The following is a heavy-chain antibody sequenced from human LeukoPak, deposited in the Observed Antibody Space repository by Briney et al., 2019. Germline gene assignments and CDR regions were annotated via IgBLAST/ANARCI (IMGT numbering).Heavy chain of an antibody. D-gene: IGHD6-13*01. Sequence: ASVKVSCKASGYTFSSYGIIWVRQAPGQGLQWMGWVSPFNGNTDYAPELQGRVTMTTDTSTTTAYMELSSLRSEDTAVYYCARDDLLVRAAGALDYWGQGTLVTVSS. J-gene: IGHJ4*02. V-gene: IGHV1-18*01. CDR3: ARDDLLVRAAGALDY. CDR2: VSPFNGNT. CDR1: GYTFSSYG.